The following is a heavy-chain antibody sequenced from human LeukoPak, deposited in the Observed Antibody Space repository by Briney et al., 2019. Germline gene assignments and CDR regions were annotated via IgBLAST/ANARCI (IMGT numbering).Heavy chain of an antibody. J-gene: IGHJ5*02. CDR2: IIPIFGTA. Sequence: ASVKVSCKASGGTFSSYAISWVRQAPGQGLEWMGGIIPIFGTANYAQKFQGRVTITADESTSTAYMELSSLRSEDTAVYYCAREPQVVPAAMFDPWGQGTLVTVSS. D-gene: IGHD2-2*01. CDR3: AREPQVVPAAMFDP. V-gene: IGHV1-69*13. CDR1: GGTFSSYA.